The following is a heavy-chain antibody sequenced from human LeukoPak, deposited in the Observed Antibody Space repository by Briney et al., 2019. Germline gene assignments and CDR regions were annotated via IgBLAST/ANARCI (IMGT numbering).Heavy chain of an antibody. CDR3: GGANSWYLPEGPYFYP. D-gene: IGHD4-23*01. Sequence: PSQTLSLTCTVSGGSISSDGYYWSWIRQHPGKGLEWIGYIYYSGNTYYNPSLKSRVTISVDTSKNQFSLKLSSVTAADTAVFYWGGANSWYLPEGPYFYPRGQGTLVTVSS. CDR2: IYYSGNT. CDR1: GGSISSDGYY. J-gene: IGHJ5*02. V-gene: IGHV4-31*03.